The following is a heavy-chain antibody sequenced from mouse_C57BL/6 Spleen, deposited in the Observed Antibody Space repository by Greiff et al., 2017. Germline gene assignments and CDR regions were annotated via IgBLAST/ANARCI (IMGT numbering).Heavy chain of an antibody. D-gene: IGHD2-10*01. CDR2: IYPGDGDT. Sequence: QVQLQQSGPELVKPGASVTISCKASGYAFSSSWMNWVKQRPGKGLEWIGRIYPGDGDTNYNGKFKGKATLTADKSSSTAYMQLSSLTSEDSAVYFCARSYSWGYWGQGTTLTVSS. CDR3: ARSYSWGY. CDR1: GYAFSSSW. J-gene: IGHJ2*01. V-gene: IGHV1-82*01.